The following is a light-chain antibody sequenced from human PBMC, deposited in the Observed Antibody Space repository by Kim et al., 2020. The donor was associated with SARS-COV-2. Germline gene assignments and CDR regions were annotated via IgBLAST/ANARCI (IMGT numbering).Light chain of an antibody. V-gene: IGLV2-23*02. CDR3: CSYAGSSTLV. J-gene: IGLJ2*01. Sequence: QSALTQPASVSGSPGQSIAFSCTGTNSDVGSYNLVSWYQHHPGKAPKLMIYEVSKRPSGVSNRFSGSKSGNTASLTISGLQAEDEADYYCCSYAGSSTLVFGGGTKLTVL. CDR2: EVS. CDR1: NSDVGSYNL.